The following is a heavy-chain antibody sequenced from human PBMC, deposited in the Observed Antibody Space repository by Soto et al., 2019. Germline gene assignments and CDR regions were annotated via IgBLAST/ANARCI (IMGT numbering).Heavy chain of an antibody. D-gene: IGHD2-2*01. J-gene: IGHJ4*02. V-gene: IGHV4-59*01. CDR1: GGSISSYY. Sequence: SSETLSLTCTVSGGSISSYYWSWIRQPPGKGLEWIGYIYYSGSTNYNPSLKSRVTISVDTSKNQFSLKLSSVTAADTAVYYCARDRVDCSSTSCYPRFDYWGQGTLVTVSS. CDR3: ARDRVDCSSTSCYPRFDY. CDR2: IYYSGST.